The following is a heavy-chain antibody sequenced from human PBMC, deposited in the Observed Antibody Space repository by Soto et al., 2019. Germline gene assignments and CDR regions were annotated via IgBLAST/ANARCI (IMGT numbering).Heavy chain of an antibody. CDR2: IYHSGST. D-gene: IGHD6-19*01. CDR3: ARAGGLGAVAVDY. V-gene: IGHV4-30-2*01. J-gene: IGHJ4*02. CDR1: GGSISIGGYS. Sequence: PSETLSLTCAVSGGSISIGGYSWSWIRQPPGKGLEWIGYIYHSGSTYYNPSLKSRVTISVDRSKNQFSLKLSSVTAADTAGYYWARAGGLGAVAVDYWGQATLVTVSS.